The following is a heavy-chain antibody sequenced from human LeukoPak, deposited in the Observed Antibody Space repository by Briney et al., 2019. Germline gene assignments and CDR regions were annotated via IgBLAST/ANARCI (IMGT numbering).Heavy chain of an antibody. V-gene: IGHV1-18*01. Sequence: ASVPVSCRASDYTFIKYGLRWLRQAPGQGLDGMGWGSAYNGNTIYAQKFQGRVTMTTYTSTSTAYVELTSLRSDDTAVYYCARDQRITQIVVVTDTFDIWGQGTMVTVSS. J-gene: IGHJ3*02. D-gene: IGHD3-22*01. CDR3: ARDQRITQIVVVTDTFDI. CDR1: DYTFIKYG. CDR2: GSAYNGNT.